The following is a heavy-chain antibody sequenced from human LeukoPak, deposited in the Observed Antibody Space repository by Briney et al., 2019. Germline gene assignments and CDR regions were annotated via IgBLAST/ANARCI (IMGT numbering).Heavy chain of an antibody. J-gene: IGHJ4*02. CDR3: ARASTTVTPFDY. CDR2: IISSSSTI. D-gene: IGHD4-17*01. Sequence: GGSLRLSCAASGFTFSSYSMNWVRQAPGKGLEWVSYIISSSSTIYYADSVKGRFTISRDNAKNSLYLQMNSLRDEDTAVYYCARASTTVTPFDYWGQGTLVTVSS. V-gene: IGHV3-48*02. CDR1: GFTFSSYS.